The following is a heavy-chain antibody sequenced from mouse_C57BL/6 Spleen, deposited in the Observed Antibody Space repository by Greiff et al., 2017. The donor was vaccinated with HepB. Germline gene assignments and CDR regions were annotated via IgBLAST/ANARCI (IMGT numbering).Heavy chain of an antibody. CDR3: AKVYGSSYDAMDY. CDR1: GFSLTSYG. Sequence: VQVVESGPGLVQPSQSLSITCTVSGFSLTSYGVHWVRQSPGKGLEWLGVIWRGGSTDYNAAFMSRLSITKDNSKSQVFFKMNSLQADDTAIYYCAKVYGSSYDAMDYWGQGTSVTVSS. V-gene: IGHV2-5*01. D-gene: IGHD1-1*01. J-gene: IGHJ4*01. CDR2: IWRGGST.